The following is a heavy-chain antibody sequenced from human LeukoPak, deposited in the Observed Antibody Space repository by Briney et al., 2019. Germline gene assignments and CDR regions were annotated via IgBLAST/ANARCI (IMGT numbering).Heavy chain of an antibody. J-gene: IGHJ4*02. D-gene: IGHD5-24*01. CDR3: ASSRDGYNNY. CDR1: GGSISSSSYF. CDR2: IYYSGST. V-gene: IGHV4-39*01. Sequence: PSETLSLTCTVSGGSISSSSYFWGWIRQPPGKGLEWIGSIYYSGSTYYNPSLKSRVTISVDTSKNQFSLKLSSVTAAETAVYYCASSRDGYNNYWGQGTLVTVSS.